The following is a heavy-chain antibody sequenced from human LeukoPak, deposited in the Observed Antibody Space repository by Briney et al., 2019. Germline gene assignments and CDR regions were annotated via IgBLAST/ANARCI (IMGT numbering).Heavy chain of an antibody. D-gene: IGHD1-26*01. CDR2: IYYRGTT. CDR3: ASVWVPNFDC. J-gene: IGHJ4*01. Sequence: SETLSLSFTVSGGSIASNTYSWAWIRQPPGKGLEYIGTIYYRGTTYYNPSLKSRVTISVDTSKNQFSLKLSSVTAADTAVYYCASVWVPNFDCWGHGTLVTVSS. CDR1: GGSIASNTYS. V-gene: IGHV4-39*07.